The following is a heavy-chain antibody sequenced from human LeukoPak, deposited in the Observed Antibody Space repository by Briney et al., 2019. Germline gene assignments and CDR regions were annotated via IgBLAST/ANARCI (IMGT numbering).Heavy chain of an antibody. V-gene: IGHV3-30*02. CDR3: ATQSITLVVVISPFDY. D-gene: IGHD3-22*01. Sequence: PGGSLRLSCAASALTFSNIPMHWVRQAPGKGLEWVALIQDDAATTNYVDSVRGRFTISRDNSKSTVDLQMNSLKPDDTAVYYCATQSITLVVVISPFDYWGQGTLVTVSS. J-gene: IGHJ4*02. CDR2: IQDDAATT. CDR1: ALTFSNIP.